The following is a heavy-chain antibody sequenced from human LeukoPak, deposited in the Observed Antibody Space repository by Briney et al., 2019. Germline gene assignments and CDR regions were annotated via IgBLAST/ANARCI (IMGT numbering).Heavy chain of an antibody. CDR2: FEPEDGET. V-gene: IGHV1-24*01. J-gene: IGHJ4*02. CDR1: GYTLTELS. CDR3: ATVLVVWFGEIQPHYYFDY. D-gene: IGHD3-10*01. Sequence: GASGKLCGDVSGYTLTELSIHWGRQAPGKGGEWWGGFEPEDGETIYAQTFQARVTMTEDTSTDTAYMELSSLRSEDTAVYYCATVLVVWFGEIQPHYYFDYWGQGTLVTVSS.